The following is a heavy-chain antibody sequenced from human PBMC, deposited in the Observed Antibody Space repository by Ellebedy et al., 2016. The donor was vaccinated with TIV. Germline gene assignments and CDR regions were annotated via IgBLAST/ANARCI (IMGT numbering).Heavy chain of an antibody. D-gene: IGHD1-26*01. CDR1: GFTFSSYW. V-gene: IGHV3-74*01. CDR2: TDEYGSVT. Sequence: GESLKIACAASGFTFSSYWMHWARQVPGKGLVWVSRTDEYGSVTNYADSVKGRFTISRDNAENTLYLQMNNLRDEDTAVYYCGREIGGRFGYWGQGTLVTVSS. CDR3: GREIGGRFGY. J-gene: IGHJ4*02.